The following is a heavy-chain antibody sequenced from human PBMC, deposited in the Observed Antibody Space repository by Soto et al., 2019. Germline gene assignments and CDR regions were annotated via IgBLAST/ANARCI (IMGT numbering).Heavy chain of an antibody. V-gene: IGHV1-3*05. CDR1: GYTFTGYA. J-gene: IGHJ4*02. CDR2: INAGNGNT. CDR3: ARAVAVAAAFDY. D-gene: IGHD6-19*01. Sequence: QVQLVQSGAEEKKPGASVKVSCKASGYTFTGYAMHWVRQAPGQRLEWMGWINAGNGNTKYSQKFQGRVTITRDTSATTAYMELGSLRSEGTAVYYCARAVAVAAAFDYWGEGTRVTVSS.